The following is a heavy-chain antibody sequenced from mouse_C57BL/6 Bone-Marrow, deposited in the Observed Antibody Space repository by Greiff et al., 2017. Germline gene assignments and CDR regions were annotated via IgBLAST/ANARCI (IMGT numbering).Heavy chain of an antibody. V-gene: IGHV1-52*01. J-gene: IGHJ1*03. CDR2: IDPSDSET. CDR1: GYTFTSYW. CDR3: ARILRLWYFDV. Sequence: QVQLQQPGAELVRPGSSVKLSCKASGYTFTSYWMHWVQQRPIQGLEWIGNIDPSDSETHYNQKFKATATLTVDKSSSTAYMQLSSLTSEDSAVYYCARILRLWYFDVWGTGTTVTVSS. D-gene: IGHD1-1*01.